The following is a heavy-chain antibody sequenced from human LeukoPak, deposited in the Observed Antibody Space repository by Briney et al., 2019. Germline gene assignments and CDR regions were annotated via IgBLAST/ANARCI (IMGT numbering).Heavy chain of an antibody. D-gene: IGHD6-13*01. Sequence: GEPLKISGKGFGNSFTSYWIGWGRPMPGKGLEWMGIIYPGDSDTRYSPSFQGQVTISADKSISTAYLQWSSLKASDTAMYYCARLSAAAGQTTDYWGQGTLVTVSS. CDR3: ARLSAAAGQTTDY. V-gene: IGHV5-51*01. J-gene: IGHJ4*02. CDR1: GNSFTSYW. CDR2: IYPGDSDT.